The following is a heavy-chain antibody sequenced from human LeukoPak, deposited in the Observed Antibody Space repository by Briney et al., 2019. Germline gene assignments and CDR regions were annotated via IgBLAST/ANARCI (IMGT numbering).Heavy chain of an antibody. CDR1: GFTFSSYT. V-gene: IGHV3-23*01. Sequence: PGGSLRLSCAASGFTFSSYTMGWVRQAPGKGLDWVSAITGSGDSTYYADSVKGRFTISRDNSKNTLYLQMSSLRAEDTAVYYCAKDGLATTNGPCGYFDYWGQGTLVTVSS. J-gene: IGHJ4*02. CDR3: AKDGLATTNGPCGYFDY. CDR2: ITGSGDST. D-gene: IGHD5-24*01.